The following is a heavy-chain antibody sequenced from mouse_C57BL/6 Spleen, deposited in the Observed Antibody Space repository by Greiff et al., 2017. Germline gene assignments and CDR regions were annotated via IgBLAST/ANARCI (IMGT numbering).Heavy chain of an antibody. V-gene: IGHV1-53*01. CDR1: GYTFTSYW. CDR2: INPSNGGT. J-gene: IGHJ1*03. CDR3: ARSLGGGLDYWYFDV. D-gene: IGHD4-1*01. Sequence: QVQLQQPGTELVKPGASVKLSCKASGYTFTSYWMHWVKQRPGQGLEWIGNINPSNGGTNYNEKFKSKATLTVDKSSSTAYMQLSSLTSEDSAVYYCARSLGGGLDYWYFDVWGTGTTVTVSS.